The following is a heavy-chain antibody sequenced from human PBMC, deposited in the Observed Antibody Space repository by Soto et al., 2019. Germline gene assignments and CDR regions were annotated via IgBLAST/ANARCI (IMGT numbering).Heavy chain of an antibody. CDR1: GSSISSAYY. V-gene: IGHV4-59*01. CDR3: ARAVIDYGDYAD. CDR2: IYYSGST. J-gene: IGHJ4*02. Sequence: PSETLSLTCVVSGSSISSAYYWSWIRQPPGKGLEWIGYIYYSGSTNYNPSLKSRVTISVDTSKNKFSLKLSSVPAADTALYYCARAVIDYGDYADWGQGTLVTVSS. D-gene: IGHD4-17*01.